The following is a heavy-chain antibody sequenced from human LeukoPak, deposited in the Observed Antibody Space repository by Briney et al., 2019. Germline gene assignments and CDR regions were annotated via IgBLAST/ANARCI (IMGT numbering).Heavy chain of an antibody. J-gene: IGHJ4*02. CDR2: IYYSGST. Sequence: SETLSLTCTVSGGSISSSSYYWGWIRQPPGKGLEWIGSIYYSGSTYYNPSLKSRVTISVDTSKNQFSLKPSSVTAADTAVYYCARRVEMATSYQLIDYWGQGTLVTVSS. CDR1: GGSISSSSYY. D-gene: IGHD5-24*01. V-gene: IGHV4-39*01. CDR3: ARRVEMATSYQLIDY.